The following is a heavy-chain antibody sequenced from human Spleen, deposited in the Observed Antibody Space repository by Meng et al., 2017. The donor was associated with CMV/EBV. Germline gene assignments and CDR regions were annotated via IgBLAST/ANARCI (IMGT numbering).Heavy chain of an antibody. V-gene: IGHV4-59*01. CDR2: IYYSGST. J-gene: IGHJ6*02. D-gene: IGHD5-18*01. Sequence: SETLSLTCTVSGGSISNYYWSWIRQPPGKGLEWIGYIYYSGSTNYNPSLKSRVTISLDTSKKQFSLELSSVTAADTAVYYCARRYNYGYGLDVWGQGTTVTVSS. CDR1: GGSISNYY. CDR3: ARRYNYGYGLDV.